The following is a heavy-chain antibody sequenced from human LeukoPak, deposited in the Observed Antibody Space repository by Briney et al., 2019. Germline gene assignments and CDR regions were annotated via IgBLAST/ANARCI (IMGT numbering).Heavy chain of an antibody. CDR3: QRITIFGVVIDFDY. CDR2: ISVNNGNT. D-gene: IGHD3-3*01. CDR1: GYAFDYYG. Sequence: ASVKVSCKASGYAFDYYGLSWVRQVPGQGLEWLGWISVNNGNTHYAQKFQDRVIMTTDTSTSTAYLEVRSLRSDDTAIYYCQRITIFGVVIDFDYWGQGTLVTVSS. J-gene: IGHJ4*02. V-gene: IGHV1-18*01.